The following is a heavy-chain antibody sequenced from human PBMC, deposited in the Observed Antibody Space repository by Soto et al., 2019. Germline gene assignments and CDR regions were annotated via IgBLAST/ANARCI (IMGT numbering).Heavy chain of an antibody. D-gene: IGHD6-6*01. CDR3: ARMLLVSYSSSTVGYSYYGKKV. Sequence: AETLSSTFAVYGGSFRGYYWSWIRQPPGKVLEWIGEINHSGNTNYNPSLKSRVTISVDTSKNQFSLKLSSVTAADTAVYYCARMLLVSYSSSTVGYSYYGKKVWGQGTTVNDSS. V-gene: IGHV4-34*01. CDR1: GGSFRGYY. J-gene: IGHJ6*02. CDR2: INHSGNT.